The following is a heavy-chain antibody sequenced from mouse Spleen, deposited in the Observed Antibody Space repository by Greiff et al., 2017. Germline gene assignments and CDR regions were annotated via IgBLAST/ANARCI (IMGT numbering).Heavy chain of an antibody. V-gene: IGHV1-82*01. CDR2: IYPGDGDT. Sequence: VQLQESGPELVKPGASVKISCKASGYAFSSSWMNWVKQRPGKGLEWIGRIYPGDGDTNYNGKFKGKATLTADKSSSTAYMQLSSLTSEDSAVYFCARIYDGYSAWFAYWGQGTLVTVSA. CDR1: GYAFSSSW. D-gene: IGHD2-3*01. J-gene: IGHJ3*01. CDR3: ARIYDGYSAWFAY.